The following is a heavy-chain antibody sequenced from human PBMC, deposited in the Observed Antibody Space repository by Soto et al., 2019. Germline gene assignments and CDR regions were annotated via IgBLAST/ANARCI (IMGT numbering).Heavy chain of an antibody. Sequence: ASVKVSCKASGYTFTSYAMHWVRQAPGQRLEWMGWINAGNGNTKYSQKFQGRVTITRDTSASTAYMELSSLRSEDTAVYYCARAGAYCSGTSCHYYYYGMDVWGQGTTVTVSS. D-gene: IGHD2-2*01. CDR2: INAGNGNT. J-gene: IGHJ6*02. V-gene: IGHV1-3*01. CDR1: GYTFTSYA. CDR3: ARAGAYCSGTSCHYYYYGMDV.